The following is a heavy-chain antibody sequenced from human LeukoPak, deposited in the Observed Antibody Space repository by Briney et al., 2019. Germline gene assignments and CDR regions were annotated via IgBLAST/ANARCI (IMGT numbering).Heavy chain of an antibody. J-gene: IGHJ1*01. V-gene: IGHV4-39*07. Sequence: SETLSLTCIVSGGSIDSSSYYWGWVRQPPGKGLEWIGNMYHIGSTYYNPSLRSRVVISSDTSKNQFSLKLSSVTAADTAEYYCARVLVTSSSPLEYFQHWGQGTLVTVSS. D-gene: IGHD6-6*01. CDR1: GGSIDSSSYY. CDR3: ARVLVTSSSPLEYFQH. CDR2: MYHIGST.